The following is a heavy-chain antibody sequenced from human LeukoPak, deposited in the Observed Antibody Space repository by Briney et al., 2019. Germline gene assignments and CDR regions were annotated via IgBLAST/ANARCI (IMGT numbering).Heavy chain of an antibody. D-gene: IGHD3-22*01. Sequence: SETLSLTCIVSGGSISSYYWGWIRQPAGRGLEWIGRIYISGRTNYNPSLKTRVTTSIDTSRNQFSLKLRSVTAADTAVYYCARAGYYYDSSAYAIDYWGQGTLVTVSS. J-gene: IGHJ4*02. CDR3: ARAGYYYDSSAYAIDY. V-gene: IGHV4-4*07. CDR1: GGSISSYY. CDR2: IYISGRT.